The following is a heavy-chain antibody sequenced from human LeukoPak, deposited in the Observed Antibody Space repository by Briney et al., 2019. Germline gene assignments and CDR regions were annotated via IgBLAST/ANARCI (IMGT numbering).Heavy chain of an antibody. V-gene: IGHV4-39*07. D-gene: IGHD5-12*01. J-gene: IGHJ4*02. CDR2: IYYIGST. CDR3: ARNSGYSSPYDY. CDR1: GGSISTSSYY. Sequence: PSETLSLTCTVSGGSISTSSYYWGWIRQPPGKGLEWIGNIYYIGSTYYNPSLQSRVTISVDTSKNQVSLKLSSVTAADTAVYYCARNSGYSSPYDYWGQGTLVTVSS.